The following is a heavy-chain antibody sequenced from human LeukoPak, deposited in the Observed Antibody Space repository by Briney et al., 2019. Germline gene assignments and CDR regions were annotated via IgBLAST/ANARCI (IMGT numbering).Heavy chain of an antibody. Sequence: GGSLRLSCTASGFTFGDYAMSWFRQAPGKGLEWVGFIRSKAYGGTTEYAASVKGRFTISRDDSKSIAYLQMNSLKTEDTAVYYCTSWVLYRHWRGYPFGYWGQGTLVTVSS. CDR1: GFTFGDYA. J-gene: IGHJ4*02. CDR2: IRSKAYGGTT. V-gene: IGHV3-49*03. CDR3: TSWVLYRHWRGYPFGY. D-gene: IGHD3-3*01.